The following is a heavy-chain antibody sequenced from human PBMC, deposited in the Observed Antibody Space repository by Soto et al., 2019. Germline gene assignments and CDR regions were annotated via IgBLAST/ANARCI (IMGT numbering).Heavy chain of an antibody. CDR1: GGSINRSNYY. D-gene: IGHD3-22*01. CDR2: IYYNGNA. J-gene: IGHJ4*02. CDR3: ARHFVAVVIKGWGY. V-gene: IGHV4-39*01. Sequence: QLQLQESGPGLVKPSETLSLTCTVSGGSINRSNYYWAWIRQPPGKGLEWIGTIYYNGNAYYNPSLKSRVTMSVDTSKNQFSLKLISVTAADTAVYYCARHFVAVVIKGWGYWGQGNLVTVSS.